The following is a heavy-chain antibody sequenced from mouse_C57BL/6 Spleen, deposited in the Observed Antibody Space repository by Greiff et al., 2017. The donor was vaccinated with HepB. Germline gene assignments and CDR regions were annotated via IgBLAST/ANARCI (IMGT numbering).Heavy chain of an antibody. V-gene: IGHV5-6*01. J-gene: IGHJ3*01. Sequence: VQLKESGGDLVKPGGSLKLSCAASGFTFSSYGMSWVRQTPDKRLEWVATISSGGSYTYYPDSVKGRFTISRDNAKNTLYLQMSSLKSEDTAMYYCARRRDDWFAYWGQGTLVTVSA. CDR3: ARRRDDWFAY. CDR1: GFTFSSYG. CDR2: ISSGGSYT.